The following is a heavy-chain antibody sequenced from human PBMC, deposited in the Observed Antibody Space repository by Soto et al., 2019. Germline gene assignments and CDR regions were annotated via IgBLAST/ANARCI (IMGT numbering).Heavy chain of an antibody. J-gene: IGHJ5*02. Sequence: PGGSLRLSCAAIGFTFEDHAMHWIRQVPGKGLEWVAGINWNSGITGYADSVKGRFTISRDNANNSLHLEMNSLKSEDTALYYCAKGRGALTVVSNWFDPWGQGPPVTVSS. V-gene: IGHV3-9*01. CDR2: INWNSGIT. D-gene: IGHD3-22*01. CDR1: GFTFEDHA. CDR3: AKGRGALTVVSNWFDP.